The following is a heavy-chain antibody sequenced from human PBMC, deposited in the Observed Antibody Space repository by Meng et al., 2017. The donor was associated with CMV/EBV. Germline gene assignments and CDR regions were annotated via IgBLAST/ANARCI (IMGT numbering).Heavy chain of an antibody. CDR2: IYTSGST. Sequence: QAALQASGPGLVKPSQTLSLTCPVSGGSISSGSYYWSWIRQPAGKGLEWIGRIYTSGSTNYNPSLKSRVTISVDTSKNQFSLKLSSVTAADTAVYYCAREAFKVLFFPFDPWGQGTLVTVSS. V-gene: IGHV4-61*02. CDR1: GGSISSGSYY. D-gene: IGHD1-1*01. J-gene: IGHJ5*02. CDR3: AREAFKVLFFPFDP.